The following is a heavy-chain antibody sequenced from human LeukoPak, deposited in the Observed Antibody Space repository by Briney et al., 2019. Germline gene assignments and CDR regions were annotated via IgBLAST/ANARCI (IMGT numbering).Heavy chain of an antibody. Sequence: SETLSLTCAVYGGSFSGYYWSWIRQPPGKGLEWIGEINHSGSTSYNPTLKSRVTISVDTSKNQFSLKLSSVTAADTAVYYCAREIAAAGASYYYYYGMDVWGKGTTVTVSS. CDR1: GGSFSGYY. D-gene: IGHD6-13*01. J-gene: IGHJ6*04. CDR2: INHSGST. V-gene: IGHV4-34*01. CDR3: AREIAAAGASYYYYYGMDV.